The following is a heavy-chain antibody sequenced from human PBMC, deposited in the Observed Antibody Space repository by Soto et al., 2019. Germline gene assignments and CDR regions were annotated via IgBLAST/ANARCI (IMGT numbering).Heavy chain of an antibody. CDR3: AKDRAAVVVPAARGDYFDY. CDR2: ISYDGSNK. CDR1: GFTFSSYG. V-gene: IGHV3-30*18. D-gene: IGHD2-2*01. J-gene: IGHJ4*02. Sequence: QVQLVESGGGVVQPGRSLRLSCAASGFTFSSYGMHWVRRAPGKGLEWVAVISYDGSNKYYADSVKGRFTISRDNSKNTLYLQMNSLRAEDTAVYYCAKDRAAVVVPAARGDYFDYWGQGTLVTVSS.